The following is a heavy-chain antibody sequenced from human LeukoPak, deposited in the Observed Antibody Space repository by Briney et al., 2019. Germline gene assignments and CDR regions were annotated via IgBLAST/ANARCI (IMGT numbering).Heavy chain of an antibody. CDR1: GFTFSSYW. V-gene: IGHV3-74*01. CDR3: ARTTVTTAFDY. CDR2: INSDGSST. Sequence: GGSLRLSCAASGFTFSSYWMHWVRQAPGKGLVWVSRINSDGSSTSYADSVKGRFTISRDNAKNSLYLQMNSLRAEDTAVYYCARTTVTTAFDYWGQGTLVTVSS. J-gene: IGHJ4*02. D-gene: IGHD4-17*01.